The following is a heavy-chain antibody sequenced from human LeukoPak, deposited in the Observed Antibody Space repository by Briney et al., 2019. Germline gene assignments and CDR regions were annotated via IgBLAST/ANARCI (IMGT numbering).Heavy chain of an antibody. CDR1: GYTFTSYY. V-gene: IGHV1-46*01. CDR3: ARGRLTRIVGATWGAFDI. CDR2: INPSGGST. J-gene: IGHJ3*02. Sequence: ASVKVSCKASGYTFTSYYMHWVRQALGQGLEWMGIINPSGGSTSYAQKFQGRVTMTRDTSTSTVYMELSSLRSEDTAVYYCARGRLTRIVGATWGAFDIWGQGTMVTVSS. D-gene: IGHD1-26*01.